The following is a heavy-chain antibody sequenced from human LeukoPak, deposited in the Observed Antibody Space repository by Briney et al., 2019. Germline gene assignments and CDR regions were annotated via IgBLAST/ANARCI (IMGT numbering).Heavy chain of an antibody. Sequence: SVKVSCKASGGTFSSYAISWVRQAPGQGLEWMGGIIPIFGTANYAQKFQGRVTITTDESTSTAYMELSSLRSEDTAVYYCASNNYYDSSGYYWGILNDHWGQGTLVTVSS. J-gene: IGHJ4*02. CDR1: GGTFSSYA. D-gene: IGHD3-22*01. CDR2: IIPIFGTA. CDR3: ASNNYYDSSGYYWGILNDH. V-gene: IGHV1-69*05.